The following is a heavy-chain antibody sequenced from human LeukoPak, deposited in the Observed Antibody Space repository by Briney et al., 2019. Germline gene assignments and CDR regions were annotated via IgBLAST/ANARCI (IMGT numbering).Heavy chain of an antibody. J-gene: IGHJ4*02. CDR1: GFSFNNYW. D-gene: IGHD3-10*01. V-gene: IGHV3-7*01. CDR3: ATEGIPGRVFRGVIDY. Sequence: PGGSLRLSCAASGFSFNNYWMTWVRQAPGKGLEWVANIKEDGSEKNYVDSAKGRFTISRDNAQNSLYLQMNSLRAEDSAVYYCATEGIPGRVFRGVIDYWGQGIPVTVSS. CDR2: IKEDGSEK.